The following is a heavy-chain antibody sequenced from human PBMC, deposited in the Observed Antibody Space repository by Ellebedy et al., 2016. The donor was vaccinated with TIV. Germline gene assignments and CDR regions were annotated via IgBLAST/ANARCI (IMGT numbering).Heavy chain of an antibody. Sequence: SETLSLXXTVSGGSISSSSYYWGWIRQPPGKGLAWIGSIYYSGSTYYNPSLKSRVTISVDTSKNQFSLKLSSVTAADTAVYYCARPNRDAFDIWGQGTMVTVSS. CDR1: GGSISSSSYY. J-gene: IGHJ3*02. V-gene: IGHV4-39*07. CDR3: ARPNRDAFDI. CDR2: IYYSGST.